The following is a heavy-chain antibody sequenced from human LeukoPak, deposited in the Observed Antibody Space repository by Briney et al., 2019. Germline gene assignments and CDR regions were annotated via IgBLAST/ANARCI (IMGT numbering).Heavy chain of an antibody. D-gene: IGHD2-15*01. V-gene: IGHV4-59*01. CDR1: GGSISSYY. CDR3: ARDHCSGGSCYLNYFDY. Sequence: SETLSLTRTVSGGSISSYYWSWIRQPPGKGLEWIGYIYYSGSTNYNPSLKSRVTISVDTSKNQFSLKLSSVTAADTAVYYCARDHCSGGSCYLNYFDYWGQGTLVTVSS. J-gene: IGHJ4*02. CDR2: IYYSGST.